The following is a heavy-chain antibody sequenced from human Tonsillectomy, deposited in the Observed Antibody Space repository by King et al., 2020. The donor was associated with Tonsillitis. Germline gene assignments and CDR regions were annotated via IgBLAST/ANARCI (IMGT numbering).Heavy chain of an antibody. J-gene: IGHJ5*02. V-gene: IGHV1-2*02. CDR3: ARASSRPDSGDYGGGFDP. CDR2: INPNSGGT. D-gene: IGHD4-17*01. Sequence: VQLVESGAEVKKPGASVKVSCKASGYTFTGYYMHWVRQAPGQGLEWMGWINPNSGGTNYAQKFQGRVTMTRDTSISTAYMELSRLRSDDTAVYYCARASSRPDSGDYGGGFDPWGQGTLVTVSS. CDR1: GYTFTGYY.